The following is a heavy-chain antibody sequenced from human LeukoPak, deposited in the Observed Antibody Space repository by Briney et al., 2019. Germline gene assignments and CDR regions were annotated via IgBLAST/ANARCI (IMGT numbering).Heavy chain of an antibody. CDR3: AKASAMIVVVSKHFDY. Sequence: GGSLRLSCGASGFIFSSYAMSWVRQAPGKGLEWVSAISGSGGSTYYADSVKGRFTISRDNSKNTLYLQMNSLRAEDTAVYYCAKASAMIVVVSKHFDYWGQGTLVTVSS. CDR2: ISGSGGST. J-gene: IGHJ4*02. CDR1: GFIFSSYA. D-gene: IGHD3-22*01. V-gene: IGHV3-23*01.